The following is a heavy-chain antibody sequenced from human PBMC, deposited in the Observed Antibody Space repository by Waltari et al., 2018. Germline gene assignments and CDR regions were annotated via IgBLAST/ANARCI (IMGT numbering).Heavy chain of an antibody. CDR2: IYYSGST. J-gene: IGHJ5*02. D-gene: IGHD1-26*01. Sequence: QLQLQESGPGLVKPSETLSLTCTVSGGSISSSSYYWGWIRQPPGKGLEWIGSIYYSGSTYYNPSLKSRVTRSVDTSKNQFSLKLSSLTAADTAVYYCASGPGGSPSDWFDPWGQGTLVTVSS. V-gene: IGHV4-39*07. CDR1: GGSISSSSYY. CDR3: ASGPGGSPSDWFDP.